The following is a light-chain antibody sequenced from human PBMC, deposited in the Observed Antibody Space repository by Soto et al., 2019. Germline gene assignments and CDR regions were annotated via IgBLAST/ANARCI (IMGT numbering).Light chain of an antibody. V-gene: IGLV2-14*01. J-gene: IGLJ1*01. Sequence: QAASVSGSPGQSITISCTGTSSDVGGYNYVSWYQQHPGKAPKLMIYEVSNRPSGVSNRFSGSKSGNTASLTISGLQAEDEAEYYCSSYRSSSTYVFGTGTKVTVL. CDR2: EVS. CDR1: SSDVGGYNY. CDR3: SSYRSSSTYV.